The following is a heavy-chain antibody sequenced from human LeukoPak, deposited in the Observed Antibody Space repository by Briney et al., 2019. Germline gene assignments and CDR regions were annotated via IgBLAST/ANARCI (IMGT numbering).Heavy chain of an antibody. D-gene: IGHD7-27*01. V-gene: IGHV3-23*01. CDR2: ISGNGGST. J-gene: IGHJ4*02. CDR1: GFTFSNYA. Sequence: GGSLRLSCTASGFTFSNYAMSWVRQAPGKGLEWVSAISGNGGSTYYADSVKGRFTISRDNSKNTLYLQMNSLRAEDTAVYYCAKDQVNWGTGYFDYWGQGTLVTVSS. CDR3: AKDQVNWGTGYFDY.